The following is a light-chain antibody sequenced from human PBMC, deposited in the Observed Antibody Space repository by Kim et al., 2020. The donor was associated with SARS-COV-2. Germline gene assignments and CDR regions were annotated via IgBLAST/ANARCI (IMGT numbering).Light chain of an antibody. CDR2: SAS. J-gene: IGKJ1*01. V-gene: IGKV3-20*01. Sequence: SSGERATPSCSARHGGSSSYVAWYQQKRSQARMPLIYSASSRATGIPDRFSGSGSGTDFTLTISRLETEDFAVYYCQQYGSSPLTFGQGATVDIK. CDR1: HGGSSSY. CDR3: QQYGSSPLT.